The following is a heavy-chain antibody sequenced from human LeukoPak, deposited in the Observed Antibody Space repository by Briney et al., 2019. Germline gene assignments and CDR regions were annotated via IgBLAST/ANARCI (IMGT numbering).Heavy chain of an antibody. Sequence: SETLSLTCTVSGGSISSYYWTWIRQPAGKGLEWIGRIYYSGSTYYNPSLKSRVTISVDTSKNQFSLKLSSVTAADTAVYYCARVDSSSFDYWGQGTLVTVSS. J-gene: IGHJ4*02. CDR3: ARVDSSSFDY. CDR1: GGSISSYY. D-gene: IGHD6-6*01. CDR2: IYYSGST. V-gene: IGHV4-4*07.